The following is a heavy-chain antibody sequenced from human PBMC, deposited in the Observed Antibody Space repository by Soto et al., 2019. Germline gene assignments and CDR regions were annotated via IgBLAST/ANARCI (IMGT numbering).Heavy chain of an antibody. V-gene: IGHV4-34*01. CDR2: INHSGST. Sequence: SETLSLTCAVYGGSFSGYYWGWIRQPPGKGLEWIGEINHSGSTNYNPSLKSRVTISVDTFKNQFSLKLSSVTAADTAVYYCARDRVTMVRGRERWFDPWGQGTLVTVS. CDR3: ARDRVTMVRGRERWFDP. J-gene: IGHJ5*02. D-gene: IGHD3-10*01. CDR1: GGSFSGYY.